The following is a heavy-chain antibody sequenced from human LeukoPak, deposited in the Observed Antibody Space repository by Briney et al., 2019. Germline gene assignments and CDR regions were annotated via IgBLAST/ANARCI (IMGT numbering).Heavy chain of an antibody. CDR3: ARAYCGGDCFWYYFDY. J-gene: IGHJ4*02. CDR1: GYTFTSYY. CDR2: INPSGGST. D-gene: IGHD2-21*02. Sequence: ASMKVSCKASGYTFTSYYMHWVRQAPGQGLEWMGIINPSGGSTSYAQKFQGRVTMTRDTSTSTVYMELSSLRSEDTAVYYCARAYCGGDCFWYYFDYWGQGTLVTVSS. V-gene: IGHV1-46*01.